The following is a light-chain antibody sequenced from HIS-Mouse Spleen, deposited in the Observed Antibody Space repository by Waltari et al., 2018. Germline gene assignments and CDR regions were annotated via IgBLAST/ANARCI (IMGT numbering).Light chain of an antibody. CDR3: GTWDSSLSAGV. CDR1: SSNIGNNY. J-gene: IGLJ3*02. CDR2: DKN. V-gene: IGLV1-51*01. Sequence: QSVLTQPPSVSAAPGQKVTISCSGSSSNIGNNYVSWYQQPPGTAPKLLIYDKNKRPSGIPDRFSGCKSGTSATLGITGLQTGDEADYYCGTWDSSLSAGVFGGGTKLTVL.